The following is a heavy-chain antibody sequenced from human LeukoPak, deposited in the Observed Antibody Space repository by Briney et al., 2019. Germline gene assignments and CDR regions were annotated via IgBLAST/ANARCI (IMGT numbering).Heavy chain of an antibody. CDR2: TYYRPRWGN. CDR1: GDSVSNNIAT. CDR3: VRDSDDYYWALDF. Sequence: SQTLSLTCAISGDSVSNNIATWNWVRQSPSRGLEWLGRTYYRPRWGNDYAISVKSRITINPDTSRNQFSLQLNSVTPEDTAVYYCVRDSDDYYWALDFWGQGTLVTVSS. V-gene: IGHV6-1*01. D-gene: IGHD3-10*01. J-gene: IGHJ4*02.